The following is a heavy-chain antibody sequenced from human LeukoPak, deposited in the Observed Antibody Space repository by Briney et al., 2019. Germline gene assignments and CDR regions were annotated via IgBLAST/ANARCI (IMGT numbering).Heavy chain of an antibody. D-gene: IGHD2-8*01. J-gene: IGHJ4*02. CDR1: GFTFSSYG. Sequence: GRSLRLSCAASGFTFSSYGMHWVRQAPGNGLEGVAVISYDGSNKYYAASVKGRFTISRDNSKNTLYLQMNSLRAEDTAVYYCAKGGISLYSHFDYWGQGTLVTVSS. V-gene: IGHV3-30*18. CDR2: ISYDGSNK. CDR3: AKGGISLYSHFDY.